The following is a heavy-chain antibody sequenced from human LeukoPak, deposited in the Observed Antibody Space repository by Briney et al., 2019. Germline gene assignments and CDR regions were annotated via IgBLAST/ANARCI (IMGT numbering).Heavy chain of an antibody. D-gene: IGHD1-1*01. Sequence: ASVKVSCKASGYTFTSCSISWVGHPPAQGLERMGWISAYNGTTNYAKKLQGRVTMTTDTSTSTAYMELRSLRSDDTAVYYCARLTSYIYGMDVWGQGTTVTVSS. J-gene: IGHJ6*02. CDR2: ISAYNGTT. CDR1: GYTFTSCS. V-gene: IGHV1-18*01. CDR3: ARLTSYIYGMDV.